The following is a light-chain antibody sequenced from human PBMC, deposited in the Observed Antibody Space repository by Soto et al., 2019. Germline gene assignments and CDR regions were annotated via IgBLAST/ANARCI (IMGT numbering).Light chain of an antibody. V-gene: IGKV1-6*01. CDR2: GAS. CDR1: QGIRND. CDR3: LQDDTYPLT. Sequence: AIQMTQSPSSLSASVGDRVTITCRASQGIRNDLGWYQQKPGKAPKLLIYGASTLHSGVPSRFSGSGSGTEFTLTISSLQPEDFAIYYCLQDDTYPLTFGGGTKVEIK. J-gene: IGKJ4*01.